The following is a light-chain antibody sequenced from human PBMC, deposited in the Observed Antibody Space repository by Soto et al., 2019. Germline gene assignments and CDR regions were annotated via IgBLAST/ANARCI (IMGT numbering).Light chain of an antibody. V-gene: IGKV1-5*03. CDR3: QQYNTYST. CDR1: QSIGTW. CDR2: KAS. J-gene: IGKJ1*01. Sequence: DIQMTQSPSTLSASVGDRVTITCRASQSIGTWLAWYQQKPGKAPNFLIYKASTLESGVPSRFSACGYGPEITPTISSLQPDDFETYYCQQYNTYSTFGQGTKVEIK.